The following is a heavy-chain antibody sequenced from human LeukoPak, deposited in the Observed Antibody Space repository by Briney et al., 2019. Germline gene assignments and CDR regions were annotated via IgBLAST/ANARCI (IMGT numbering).Heavy chain of an antibody. J-gene: IGHJ4*02. V-gene: IGHV4-59*12. D-gene: IGHD3-22*01. Sequence: SETLSLTCTVSGGSISSYYWSWIRQPPGKGLEWIGYIYYSGSTYYNPSLKSRVTISVDTSKNQFSLKLSSVTAADTAVYYCARGDYYDSSGYATVFDYWGQGTLVTVSS. CDR2: IYYSGST. CDR3: ARGDYYDSSGYATVFDY. CDR1: GGSISSYY.